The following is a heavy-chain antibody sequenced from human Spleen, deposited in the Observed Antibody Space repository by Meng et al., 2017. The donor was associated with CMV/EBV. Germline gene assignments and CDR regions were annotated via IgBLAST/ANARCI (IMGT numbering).Heavy chain of an antibody. J-gene: IGHJ3*02. D-gene: IGHD3-3*01. CDR1: GGTFSSYA. V-gene: IGHV1-69*05. Sequence: SVQVSCKASGGTFSSYAISWVRQAPGQGLEWMGGIIPIFGTANYAQKFQGRVTITTDESTSTAYMELSSLRSEDTAVYFCARGRFASPNAYDMWGQGTKVTVSS. CDR3: ARGRFASPNAYDM. CDR2: IIPIFGTA.